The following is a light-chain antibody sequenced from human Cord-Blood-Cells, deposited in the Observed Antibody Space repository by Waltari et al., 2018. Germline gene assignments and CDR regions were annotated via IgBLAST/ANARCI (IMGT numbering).Light chain of an antibody. V-gene: IGKV1-39*01. CDR2: AAS. CDR1: QSISSY. J-gene: IGKJ4*01. Sequence: DIQMTQSPSSLSASLGARVTITCRASQSISSYLNWYQQKPGKAPKLLIYAASSLQSGVPSRFSGSGSGTDFTLTISSLQPEDFATYYCQQSYSTLTFGGGTKVEIK. CDR3: QQSYSTLT.